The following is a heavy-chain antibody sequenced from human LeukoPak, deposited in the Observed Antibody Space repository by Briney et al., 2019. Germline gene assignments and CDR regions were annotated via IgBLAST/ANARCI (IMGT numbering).Heavy chain of an antibody. V-gene: IGHV3-30*02. CDR1: GFTFSSYE. J-gene: IGHJ4*02. D-gene: IGHD1-1*01. CDR3: AYYHVNEEPPTF. CDR2: VRYDASNK. Sequence: GGSLRLSCAASGFTFSSYEMNWVRQAPGKGLEWVAFVRYDASNKYYADSVKGRFTVSRDNSKNMLYLQMNSLRAEDTAVYYCAYYHVNEEPPTFWGQGTLVTVSS.